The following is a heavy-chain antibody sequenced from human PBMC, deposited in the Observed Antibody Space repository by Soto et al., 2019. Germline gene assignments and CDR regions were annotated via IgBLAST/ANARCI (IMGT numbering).Heavy chain of an antibody. J-gene: IGHJ4*02. CDR2: INTYNGMT. V-gene: IGHV1-18*01. CDR3: AKSPRGEMATD. D-gene: IGHD5-12*01. CDR1: GYTFINYH. Sequence: QVQLVQSGGEVKKPGASVTVSCKASGYTFINYHITWVRQAPGQGLEWMAWINTYNGMTDYAQRFQGRVTMTRDTSTSTAYMELRNLGSDGTAVYFCAKSPRGEMATDCGQGSLVTVSS.